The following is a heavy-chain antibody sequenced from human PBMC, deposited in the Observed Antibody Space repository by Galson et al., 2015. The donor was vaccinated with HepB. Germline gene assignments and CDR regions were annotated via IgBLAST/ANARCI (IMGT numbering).Heavy chain of an antibody. CDR2: IYYSGST. V-gene: IGHV4-59*01. CDR3: AREIGYYDSSGASYFDY. J-gene: IGHJ4*02. Sequence: ETLSLTCTVSGGSISSYYWSWLRQPPGKGLEWIGYIYYSGSTNYNPSLKSRVTISVDTSKNQFSLKLSSVTAADTAVYYCAREIGYYDSSGASYFDYWGQGTLATVSS. CDR1: GGSISSYY. D-gene: IGHD3-22*01.